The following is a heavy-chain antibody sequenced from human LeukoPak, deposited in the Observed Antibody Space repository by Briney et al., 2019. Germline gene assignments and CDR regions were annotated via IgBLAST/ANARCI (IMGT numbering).Heavy chain of an antibody. CDR3: ARCSSSWHKHFDY. D-gene: IGHD6-13*01. CDR2: INAGNGNT. J-gene: IGHJ4*02. V-gene: IGHV1-3*01. CDR1: GYTFTSYA. Sequence: ASVKVSCKASGYTFTSYAMHWVRQAPGQRLEWMGWINAGNGNTKYSQKFQGRVTITRDTSASTAYMELSSLRSEDTAVYYCARCSSSWHKHFDYWGQGTLVTVSS.